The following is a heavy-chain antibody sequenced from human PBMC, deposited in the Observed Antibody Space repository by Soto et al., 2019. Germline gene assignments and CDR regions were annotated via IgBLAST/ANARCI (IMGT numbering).Heavy chain of an antibody. V-gene: IGHV3-23*01. CDR3: ARRPGGDYFGY. Sequence: GSLRLSCAASGFTFSSYAMSWVRQAPGKGLEWVSAISGSGGSTYYADSVKGRFTISRDNSKNTLYLQMNSLRAEDTAVYYCARRPGGDYFGYWGQGTLVTVSS. D-gene: IGHD2-21*01. CDR1: GFTFSSYA. CDR2: ISGSGGST. J-gene: IGHJ4*02.